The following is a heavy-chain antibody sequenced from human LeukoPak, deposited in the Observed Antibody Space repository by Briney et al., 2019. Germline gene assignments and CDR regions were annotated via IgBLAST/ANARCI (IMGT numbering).Heavy chain of an antibody. CDR3: ARDRTAMHYSDY. D-gene: IGHD2-2*01. CDR1: GFTVSSNY. CDR2: IYSGGST. V-gene: IGHV3-53*01. J-gene: IGHJ4*02. Sequence: PGGSLRLSCAASGFTVSSNYMSWVRQAPGKGLEWVSVIYSGGSTYYAGSVKGRFTISRDNSKNTLYLQMNSLRAEDTAVYYCARDRTAMHYSDYWGQGTLVTVSS.